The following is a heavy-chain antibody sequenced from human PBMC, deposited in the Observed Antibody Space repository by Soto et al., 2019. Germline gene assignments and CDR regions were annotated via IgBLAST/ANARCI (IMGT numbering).Heavy chain of an antibody. V-gene: IGHV4-4*07. D-gene: IGHD6-13*01. CDR2: IYTSGST. J-gene: IGHJ5*02. CDR3: ARGFYSSSWYSQPSIFGP. Sequence: QVQLQESGPGLVKPSETLSLTCTVSGGSISRYYWSWIRRPAGKGREWIGRIYTSGSTNYNPSLKGRVTMAADPSKNQFSLKLSSVTAADTAVYYCARGFYSSSWYSQPSIFGPWGQGTLVTVSS. CDR1: GGSISRYY.